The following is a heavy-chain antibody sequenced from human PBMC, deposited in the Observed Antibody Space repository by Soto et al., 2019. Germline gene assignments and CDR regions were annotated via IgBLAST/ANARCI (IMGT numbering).Heavy chain of an antibody. J-gene: IGHJ4*02. V-gene: IGHV4-31*03. CDR3: ARDTERLAIDC. CDR1: GGSISSGGYY. Sequence: PSETLSLTCTVSGGSISSGGYYWSWIRHHPGKGLEWIGYIFYSGSTYYNPSLKSRVSISVDTSKNQFSLNLNSLTAADTAVYYGARDTERLAIDCWGRVPLVTVSS. D-gene: IGHD3-16*01. CDR2: IFYSGST.